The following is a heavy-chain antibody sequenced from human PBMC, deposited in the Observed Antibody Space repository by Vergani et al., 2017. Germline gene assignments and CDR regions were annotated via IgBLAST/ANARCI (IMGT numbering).Heavy chain of an antibody. CDR3: ASSNWNHVRPIYAFDI. Sequence: QVPLVQSGAEVKKPGASVKVSCKASGYPFTGYYMHWVRQAPGQGLEWMGWINPNSGGTNYAQKLQGRVTMTRDTSISTAYMELSRLRSDDTAVYYCASSNWNHVRPIYAFDIWGQGTMVTVSS. CDR2: INPNSGGT. CDR1: GYPFTGYY. J-gene: IGHJ3*02. V-gene: IGHV1-2*02. D-gene: IGHD1-14*01.